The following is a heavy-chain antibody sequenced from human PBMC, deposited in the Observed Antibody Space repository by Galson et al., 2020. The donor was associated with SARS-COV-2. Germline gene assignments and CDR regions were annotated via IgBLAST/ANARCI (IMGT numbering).Heavy chain of an antibody. CDR3: ARVGIVGATLYYFDY. D-gene: IGHD1-26*01. CDR2: ISSSSSYT. V-gene: IGHV3-11*05. Sequence: GGSLRLSCAASGFTFSDYYMSWIRQAPGKGLEWVSYISSSSSYTNYADSVKGRFTISRDNAKNSLYLQMNSLRAEDTAVYYCARVGIVGATLYYFDYWGQGTLVTVSS. CDR1: GFTFSDYY. J-gene: IGHJ4*02.